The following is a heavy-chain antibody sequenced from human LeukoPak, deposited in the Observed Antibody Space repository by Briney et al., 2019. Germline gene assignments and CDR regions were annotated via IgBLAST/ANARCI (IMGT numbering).Heavy chain of an antibody. J-gene: IGHJ6*03. CDR2: IKQDGSEK. D-gene: IGHD6-13*01. V-gene: IGHV3-7*01. CDR3: ASEHSSSWYDRYMDV. CDR1: GFTLSSYW. Sequence: PGGSLRLSCAASGFTLSSYWMSWVRQAPGKGLEWVANIKQDGSEKYYVGSVKGRFTISRDNAKNSLYLQMNSLRAEDTAVYYCASEHSSSWYDRYMDVWGKGTTVTVSS.